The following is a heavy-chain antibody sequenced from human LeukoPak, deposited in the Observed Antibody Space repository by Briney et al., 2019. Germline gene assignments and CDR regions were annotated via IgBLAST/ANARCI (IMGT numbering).Heavy chain of an antibody. D-gene: IGHD6-13*01. J-gene: IGHJ4*02. CDR2: ISGSGGST. V-gene: IGHV3-23*01. CDR1: GFTFSSYA. Sequence: PGGSLRLSCAASGFTFSSYAMSWVRQAPGKGLEWVSVISGSGGSTYYADSVKGRFTISRDNSKNTLYLQMNSLRAEDTAVYCCAKDGSSSWYYYFDYWGQGTLVTVSS. CDR3: AKDGSSSWYYYFDY.